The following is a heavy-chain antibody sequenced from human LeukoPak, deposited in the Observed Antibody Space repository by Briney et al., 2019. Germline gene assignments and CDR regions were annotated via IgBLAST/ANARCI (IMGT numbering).Heavy chain of an antibody. CDR1: GFTFRNYA. V-gene: IGHV3-23*01. J-gene: IGHJ4*02. CDR2: MSGSGAGT. CDR3: ASLPHPTYYFDY. Sequence: GGSLRLSCAASGFTFRNYAMTWVRQAPGKGLEWVSAMSGSGAGTYYADSVKGRFTISRDNSEKTLYLQMNSLRAEGTGVYYCASLPHPTYYFDYWGQGTLVTVSS. D-gene: IGHD1-1*01.